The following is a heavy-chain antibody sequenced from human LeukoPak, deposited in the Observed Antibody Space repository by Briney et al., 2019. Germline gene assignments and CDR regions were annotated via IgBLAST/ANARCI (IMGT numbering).Heavy chain of an antibody. J-gene: IGHJ3*02. Sequence: SETLSLTCTVSGDSISSYYWSWIRQPAGKGLEWIGRIHPSGSTNYNPSLKSRVTLSVDTSKNQFSLKLSSVTAADTAVYYCARLYYYDSSGYGPDAFDIWGQGTMVTVSS. V-gene: IGHV4-4*07. CDR1: GDSISSYY. CDR2: IHPSGST. CDR3: ARLYYYDSSGYGPDAFDI. D-gene: IGHD3-22*01.